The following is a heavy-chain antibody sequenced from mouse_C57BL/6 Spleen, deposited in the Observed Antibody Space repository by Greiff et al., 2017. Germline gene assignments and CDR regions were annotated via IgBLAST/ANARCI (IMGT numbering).Heavy chain of an antibody. CDR3: ARGSYDGYYVSAY. D-gene: IGHD2-3*01. CDR1: GYTFTSYW. Sequence: VQLQQSGAELVKPGASVKLSCKASGYTFTSYWMHWVKQRPGQGLEWIGMIHPNSGSTNYNEKFKSKATLTVDKSSSTAYMQLSSLTSEDSAVYYCARGSYDGYYVSAYWGQGTLVTVAA. J-gene: IGHJ3*01. V-gene: IGHV1-64*01. CDR2: IHPNSGST.